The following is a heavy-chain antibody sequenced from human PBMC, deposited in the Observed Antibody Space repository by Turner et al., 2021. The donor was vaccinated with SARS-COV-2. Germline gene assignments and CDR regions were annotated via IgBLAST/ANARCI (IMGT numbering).Heavy chain of an antibody. D-gene: IGHD2-21*02. J-gene: IGHJ4*02. CDR2: IWYDGSNK. V-gene: IGHV3-33*01. CDR1: GFTFSSYG. CDR3: ALPISLSECVIR. Sequence: QVQLVKSGGGVVQPGRSLRLSCAASGFTFSSYGMHWVRQAPGKGLEWVAVIWYDGSNKYYADSVKGRFTISRDNSNFLFQAEDGIRDHWVTGVQTCALPISLSECVIRGGQGTLVTVSS.